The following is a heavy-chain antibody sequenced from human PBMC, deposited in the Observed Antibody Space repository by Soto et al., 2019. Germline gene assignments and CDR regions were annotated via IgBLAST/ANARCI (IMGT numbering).Heavy chain of an antibody. CDR2: IYWSGDE. J-gene: IGHJ3*02. CDR3: ARGLATLPVFAFDI. CDR1: GFSLSTSGVG. Sequence: QGTLKESGPTLVKPTQTLTLTCSFSGFSLSTSGVGVGWIRQSPGKALEWLALIYWSGDEHYRPSLKSRLSIIKDTSKNHVVLIMTDMDPVDTATYYCARGLATLPVFAFDIWGQGTMVNVSS. D-gene: IGHD6-6*01. V-gene: IGHV2-5*01.